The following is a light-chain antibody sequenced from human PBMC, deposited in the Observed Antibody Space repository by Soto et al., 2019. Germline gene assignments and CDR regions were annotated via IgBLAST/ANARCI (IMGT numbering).Light chain of an antibody. CDR3: QQTDTFPIT. V-gene: IGKV1-5*01. CDR2: DAS. CDR1: QRISGG. J-gene: IGKJ5*01. Sequence: DIHMTQSPSTLSASVIDIVTITFRASQRISGGLAWYQQKPGKAPKVLIYDASSLESGVPSRFSGSGFGTDFTLTISSLQPEDFATYYCQQTDTFPITFGQGTRLEIK.